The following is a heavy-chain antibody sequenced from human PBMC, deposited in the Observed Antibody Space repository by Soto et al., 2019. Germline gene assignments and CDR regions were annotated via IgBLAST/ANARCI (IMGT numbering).Heavy chain of an antibody. J-gene: IGHJ6*02. Sequence: GGSLRLSCVASGLNLRNHDMNWVRQPPGMGLEWVSNINGAATSTSYADAVKGRFTISRDNAKNSLYLQMNSLRAEDTAVYYCARAVGYSYGPAFYGMDVWGQGTTVTVSS. V-gene: IGHV3-21*01. CDR1: GLNLRNHD. CDR2: INGAATST. D-gene: IGHD5-18*01. CDR3: ARAVGYSYGPAFYGMDV.